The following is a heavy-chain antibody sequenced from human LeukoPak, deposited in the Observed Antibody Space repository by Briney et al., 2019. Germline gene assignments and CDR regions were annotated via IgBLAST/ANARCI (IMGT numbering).Heavy chain of an antibody. V-gene: IGHV3-7*01. CDR1: GFTFSTYW. CDR2: IKQDGSEK. Sequence: SGGSLRLSCAASGFTFSTYWMHWIRQAPGKGLEWVANIKQDGSEKYYVDSVKGRFTIARDNAKNSLYLQMNSLRAEDTAVYYCTRKYFDCWGQGTVVTVSS. J-gene: IGHJ4*02. CDR3: TRKYFDC.